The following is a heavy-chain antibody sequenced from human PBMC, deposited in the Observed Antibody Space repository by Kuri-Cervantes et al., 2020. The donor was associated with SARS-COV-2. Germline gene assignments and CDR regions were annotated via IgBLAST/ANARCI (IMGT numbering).Heavy chain of an antibody. CDR3: ARDEYSGDIVAPDY. CDR1: GFTFSSYW. V-gene: IGHV3-7*05. J-gene: IGHJ4*02. D-gene: IGHD2-15*01. CDR2: IKQDGSEK. Sequence: ETLSLTSAASGFTFSSYWMSWVRQAPGKGLEWVANIKQDGSEKYYVDSVKGRFTISRDNAKNSLYLQMNSLRAEDTAVYYCARDEYSGDIVAPDYWGQGTLVTVSS.